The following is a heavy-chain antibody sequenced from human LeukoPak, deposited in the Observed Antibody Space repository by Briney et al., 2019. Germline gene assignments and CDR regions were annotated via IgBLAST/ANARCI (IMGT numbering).Heavy chain of an antibody. CDR3: ARGAPITYDILTGYIYFDY. J-gene: IGHJ4*02. CDR2: INHSGST. CDR1: GGSFSGYY. V-gene: IGHV4-34*01. D-gene: IGHD3-9*01. Sequence: SETLSLTCVVYGGSFSGYYWSWIRQPPGKGLEWIGEINHSGSTNYNPSLKSRVTISVDTSKNQFFLKLSSVTAADTAVYYCARGAPITYDILTGYIYFDYWGQGTLVTVSS.